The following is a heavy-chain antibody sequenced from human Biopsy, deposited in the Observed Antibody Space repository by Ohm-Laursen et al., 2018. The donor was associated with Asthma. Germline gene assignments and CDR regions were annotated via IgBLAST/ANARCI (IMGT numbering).Heavy chain of an antibody. J-gene: IGHJ4*02. D-gene: IGHD7-27*01. V-gene: IGHV4-39*01. Sequence: GTLSLTCTVSGGSLSSSSHDWGWIRQPPGKGLEWIGSISYTGSTSYNASLKSRVTISVDTSKNQFSLNLNSVTAADTALYYCARHWNWGSFFDFWGQGSLVTVSS. CDR2: ISYTGST. CDR3: ARHWNWGSFFDF. CDR1: GGSLSSSSHD.